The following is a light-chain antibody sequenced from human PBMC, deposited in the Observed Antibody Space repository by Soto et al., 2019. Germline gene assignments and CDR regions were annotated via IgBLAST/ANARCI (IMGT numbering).Light chain of an antibody. Sequence: EIVLTQSPGTLSLSPGERATLSCRASQSVSSNFLAWYQQKPGRAPRLLIYGASNRATGIPGRFSGSGSGTDFTLTISRLEPEDFAVYYCQQYGSSPRTFGQGTKVDIK. CDR3: QQYGSSPRT. CDR1: QSVSSNF. V-gene: IGKV3-20*01. CDR2: GAS. J-gene: IGKJ1*01.